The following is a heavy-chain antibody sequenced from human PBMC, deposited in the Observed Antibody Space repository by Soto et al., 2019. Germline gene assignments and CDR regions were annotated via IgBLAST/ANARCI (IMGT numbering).Heavy chain of an antibody. CDR3: ATAEVDY. CDR1: VFTFGNHW. J-gene: IGHJ4*02. V-gene: IGHV3-74*01. Sequence: GGSLRLSCAASVFTFGNHWMHWVRQAPGKGLEWVSRMNSDGSTTNYADSVKGRFTVSRDNAKNTLYLQMNSLRAEDTAVYYCATAEVDYWGPGTLVTVSS. CDR2: MNSDGSTT.